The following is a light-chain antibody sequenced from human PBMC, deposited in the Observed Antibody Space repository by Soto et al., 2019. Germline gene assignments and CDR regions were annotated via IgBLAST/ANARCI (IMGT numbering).Light chain of an antibody. CDR1: SRDIGAYKY. V-gene: IGLV2-14*03. CDR3: SSYTGTATV. CDR2: DVT. Sequence: QSALTQPASVSGSPGQSITVSCTGSSRDIGAYKYVSWYQQHPDKAPKLIIYDVTDRPSGISNRFSGSKSGNTASLTISGLQGEDEADYYCSSYTGTATVFGGGTQLTVL. J-gene: IGLJ2*01.